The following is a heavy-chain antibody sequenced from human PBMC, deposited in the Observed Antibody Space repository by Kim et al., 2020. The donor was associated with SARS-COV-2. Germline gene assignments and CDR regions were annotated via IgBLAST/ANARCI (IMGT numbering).Heavy chain of an antibody. Sequence: GGSLRLSCAASGFTFSSYAMHWVRQAPGKGLEWVAVISYDGSNKYYADSVKSRFTISRDNSKNTLYLQMNSLRAEDTAVYYCARDTQQYYDFWSGYRYYYYGMDVWGQGTTVTVSS. J-gene: IGHJ6*02. D-gene: IGHD3-3*01. V-gene: IGHV3-30-3*01. CDR2: ISYDGSNK. CDR1: GFTFSSYA. CDR3: ARDTQQYYDFWSGYRYYYYGMDV.